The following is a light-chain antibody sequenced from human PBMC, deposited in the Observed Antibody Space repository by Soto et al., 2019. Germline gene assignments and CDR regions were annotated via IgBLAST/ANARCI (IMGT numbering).Light chain of an antibody. CDR3: CSYVDTYTVVV. CDR2: DVT. CDR1: SSDVADYNY. J-gene: IGLJ2*01. V-gene: IGLV2-11*01. Sequence: QSALTQPRSVSGSPGQSVTISCTGTSSDVADYNYVSWYQQHPGKAPRLIIYDVTKRPSGVPDRFSGSKSGNTASLTISGLQTEDDADYHCCSYVDTYTVVVFGGGTKLTVL.